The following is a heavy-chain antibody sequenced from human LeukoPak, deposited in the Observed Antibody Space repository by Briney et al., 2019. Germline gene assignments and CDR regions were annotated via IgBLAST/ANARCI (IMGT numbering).Heavy chain of an antibody. CDR1: GFTFSSYA. V-gene: IGHV3-23*01. CDR3: ARNAGYGGKRAYFDY. D-gene: IGHD4-23*01. CDR2: ISGSGGST. Sequence: GGSLRLSCAASGFTFSSYAMSWVRQAPGKGLEWVSAISGSGGSTYYADSVKGRFTISRDNSKNTLYLQMNSLRAEDTAVYYCARNAGYGGKRAYFDYWGQGTLVTVSS. J-gene: IGHJ4*02.